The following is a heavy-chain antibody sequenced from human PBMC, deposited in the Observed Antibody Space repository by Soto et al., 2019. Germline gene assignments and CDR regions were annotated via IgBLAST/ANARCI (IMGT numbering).Heavy chain of an antibody. D-gene: IGHD2-2*02. CDR3: ARSVPAAIQYYYYGMDV. V-gene: IGHV1-2*04. CDR2: INPNSGGT. CDR1: GYTFTGYY. J-gene: IGHJ6*02. Sequence: GASVKVSCKASGYTFTGYYMHWVRQAPGQGLEWMGWINPNSGGTNYAQKFQGWVTMTRDTSISTAYMELSRLRSDDTAVYYCARSVPAAIQYYYYGMDVWGQGTTVTVSS.